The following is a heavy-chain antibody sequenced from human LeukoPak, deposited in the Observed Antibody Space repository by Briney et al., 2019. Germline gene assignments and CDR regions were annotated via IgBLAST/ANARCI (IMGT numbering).Heavy chain of an antibody. CDR3: ARAPSIHSSGLYYFDY. V-gene: IGHV4-59*01. J-gene: IGHJ4*02. Sequence: PSETLSLTCTVSGGSISSYYWSWIRQPPGKGLEWIGYIYYSGSTNYNPSLKSRVTISVDTSKNQFSLKLSSVTAADTAVYYCARAPSIHSSGLYYFDYWGQGTLVTVSS. D-gene: IGHD3-22*01. CDR2: IYYSGST. CDR1: GGSISSYY.